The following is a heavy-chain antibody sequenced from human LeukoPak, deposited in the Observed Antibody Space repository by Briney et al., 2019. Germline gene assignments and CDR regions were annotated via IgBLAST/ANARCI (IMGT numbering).Heavy chain of an antibody. CDR1: GGSLSGYY. Sequence: PSETLSLTCAVYGGSLSGYYWSWIRQPPGKGLEWIGEINHSGSTNYNPSLKSRVTISVDTSKNQFSLKLSSVTAADTAVYYCARGQAVAGIDFDYWGQGTLVTVSS. CDR3: ARGQAVAGIDFDY. CDR2: INHSGST. J-gene: IGHJ4*02. D-gene: IGHD6-19*01. V-gene: IGHV4-34*01.